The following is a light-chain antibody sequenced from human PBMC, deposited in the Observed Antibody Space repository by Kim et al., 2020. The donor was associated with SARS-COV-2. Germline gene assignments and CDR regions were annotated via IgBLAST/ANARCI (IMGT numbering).Light chain of an antibody. J-gene: IGLJ3*02. CDR1: STDIPYYNY. CDR2: DVT. CDR3: TTYTKNITWV. V-gene: IGLV2-14*01. Sequence: QSALTQPASVSGSPGQSITISCTGPSTDIPYYNYVSWYQQHPGKAPKLIMYDVTKRPSGVSYRFFGSRSGNTASLTISGLQAEDEADYYCTTYTKNITWVFGGGTQLTVL.